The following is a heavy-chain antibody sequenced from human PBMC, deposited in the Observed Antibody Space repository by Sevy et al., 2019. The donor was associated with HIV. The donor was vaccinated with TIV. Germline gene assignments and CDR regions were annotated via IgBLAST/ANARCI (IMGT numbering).Heavy chain of an antibody. D-gene: IGHD3-3*01. CDR3: AKDHYDYRTGYYGYYGMDV. V-gene: IGHV3-30*02. CDR1: GFRFSDYG. J-gene: IGHJ6*02. CDR2: IRFDGSMK. Sequence: GGSLRLSCAASGFRFSDYGMHWVRQAPGKGLEWVSLIRFDGSMKYIADSVKGRFTISRDKVKDTLHLQMNSLRPEDTAVYYCAKDHYDYRTGYYGYYGMDVWGQGTTVTVSS.